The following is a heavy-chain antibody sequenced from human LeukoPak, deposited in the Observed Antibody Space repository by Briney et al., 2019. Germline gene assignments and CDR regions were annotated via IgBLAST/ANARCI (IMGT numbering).Heavy chain of an antibody. V-gene: IGHV3-30*02. CDR3: ARAKPKNMVRGLIMRRESRYYFDY. CDR1: GFTFSNAW. D-gene: IGHD3-10*01. Sequence: GGSLRLSCAASGFTFSNAWMSWVRQAPGKGLEWVAFIRYDGSNKYYADSVKGRFTISRDNSKNTLYLQMNSLRAEDTAVYYCARAKPKNMVRGLIMRRESRYYFDYWGQGTLVTVSS. CDR2: IRYDGSNK. J-gene: IGHJ4*02.